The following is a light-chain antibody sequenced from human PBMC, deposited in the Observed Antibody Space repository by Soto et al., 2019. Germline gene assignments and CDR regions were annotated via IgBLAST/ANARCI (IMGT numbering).Light chain of an antibody. CDR1: SSDVGGYNY. Sequence: QSALTQPPSASGSPGQSVTISCTGTSSDVGGYNYVYWYQQHPGKAPKFMIYEVSERPSGVPDRFSGSKSGNTASLTVSGLQSEDEADYYCSSYAGSNNGVFGGGTKLTVL. J-gene: IGLJ3*02. CDR2: EVS. V-gene: IGLV2-8*01. CDR3: SSYAGSNNGV.